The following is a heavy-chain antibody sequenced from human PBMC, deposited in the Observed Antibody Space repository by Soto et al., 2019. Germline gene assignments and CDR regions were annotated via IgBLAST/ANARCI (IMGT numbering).Heavy chain of an antibody. CDR3: ARELFGRSVWFDP. J-gene: IGHJ5*02. V-gene: IGHV4-59*01. CDR2: IYYSGST. D-gene: IGHD3-10*01. Sequence: SETLSLTCTVSGGTISSYYWSWIRQPPGKGLEWIGYIYYSGSTNYNPSLKSRVTISVDTSKNQFSLKLSSVTAADTAVYYCARELFGRSVWFDPWGQGTLVAVSS. CDR1: GGTISSYY.